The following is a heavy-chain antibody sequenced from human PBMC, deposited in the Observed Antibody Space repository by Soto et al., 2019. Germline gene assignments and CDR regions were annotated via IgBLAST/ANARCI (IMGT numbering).Heavy chain of an antibody. CDR3: ASWAGYSK. D-gene: IGHD3-9*01. V-gene: IGHV1-8*01. Sequence: QVQLVQSGSEVRKPGASVKVSCKASGYTFSSYDIYWVRQAPGQGPEWMGRVSPNSGDTNYAQKFQGKLTMTRDTSISTAYRELSSLTSEDTAVYYCASWAGYSKWGQGTLVTVSS. CDR2: VSPNSGDT. CDR1: GYTFSSYD. J-gene: IGHJ4*02.